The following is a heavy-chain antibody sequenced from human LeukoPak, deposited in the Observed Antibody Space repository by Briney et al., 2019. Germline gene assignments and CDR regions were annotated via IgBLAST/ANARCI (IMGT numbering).Heavy chain of an antibody. J-gene: IGHJ3*02. Sequence: PSETLSLTCTVSGGTISRYFWSWIRQPPGKGLEWIAYIDYSGGTNYNPSLKSRLTISLDASKNQFSLKLSSVTAADTAVYYCARDRRRELLHAFDIWGQGTMVTVSS. CDR3: ARDRRRELLHAFDI. V-gene: IGHV4-59*01. CDR1: GGTISRYF. CDR2: IDYSGGT. D-gene: IGHD1-26*01.